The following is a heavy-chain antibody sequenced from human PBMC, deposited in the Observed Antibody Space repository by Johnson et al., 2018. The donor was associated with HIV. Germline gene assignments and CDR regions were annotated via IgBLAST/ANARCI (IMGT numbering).Heavy chain of an antibody. J-gene: IGHJ3*02. D-gene: IGHD6-25*01. V-gene: IGHV3-30-3*01. CDR2: LSYDGGNK. CDR1: GFTFSSYA. CDR3: AKGGVAAAKGAFDI. Sequence: QVQLVESGGGVVQPGRSLRLSCAASGFTFSSYAMHWVRQAPGKGLEWVAVLSYDGGNKYYADSVKGRFTISRDNSKNSLYLQMNSLRTEDTALYYCAKGGVAAAKGAFDIWGQGTMVTVSS.